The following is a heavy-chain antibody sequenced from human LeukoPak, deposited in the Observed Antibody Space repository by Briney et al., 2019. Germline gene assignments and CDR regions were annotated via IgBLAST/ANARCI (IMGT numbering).Heavy chain of an antibody. CDR3: ARPNSGRDWYFDL. J-gene: IGHJ2*01. CDR1: GGFFSGYY. V-gene: IGHV4-34*01. D-gene: IGHD1-1*01. Sequence: PSETLSLTCAVSGGFFSGYYWTWIRQTPGKGLEWIGKINHGGNTIYNPSLETRVTISVDTSKKQFSLKMTSLTAADTAVYYCARPNSGRDWYFDLWGRGTLVTVSS. CDR2: INHGGNT.